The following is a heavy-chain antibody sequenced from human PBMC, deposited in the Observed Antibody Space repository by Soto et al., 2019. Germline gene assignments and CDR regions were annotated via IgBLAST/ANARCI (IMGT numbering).Heavy chain of an antibody. D-gene: IGHD5-12*01. V-gene: IGHV1-69*13. CDR2: IIPIFGTA. CDR3: ARVRGGYDWYYFDY. J-gene: IGHJ4*02. CDR1: GGTFSSYA. Sequence: SVKVSCKASGGTFSSYAISWVRQAPGQGLEWMGGIIPIFGTANYAQKFQGRVTITADESTSTAYVELSSLRSEDTAVYYCARVRGGYDWYYFDYWGQGTLVTVSS.